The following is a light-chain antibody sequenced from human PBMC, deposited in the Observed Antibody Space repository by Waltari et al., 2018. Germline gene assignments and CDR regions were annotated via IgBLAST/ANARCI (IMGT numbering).Light chain of an antibody. V-gene: IGLV3-25*03. Sequence: SYELTQPPSVSVSPGQTARITCSGDTLTKQFAYWYQKKPGQAPVVVIYKDSVRPSGIPERFSGSSAGTTVTLTISGVQAEDEADYYCQSADSSGTSRDVLFGGGTKLTVL. CDR2: KDS. CDR1: TLTKQF. CDR3: QSADSSGTSRDVL. J-gene: IGLJ2*01.